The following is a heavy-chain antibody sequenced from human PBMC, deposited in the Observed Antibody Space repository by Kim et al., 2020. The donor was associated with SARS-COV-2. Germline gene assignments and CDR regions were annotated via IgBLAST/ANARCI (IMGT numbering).Heavy chain of an antibody. V-gene: IGHV3-74*01. CDR3: AREDYTNSWYTDY. J-gene: IGHJ4*02. D-gene: IGHD6-13*01. Sequence: AVSGKGRPTIPRDNAKNTLYLQINSLGAEDTAVYYCAREDYTNSWYTDYWGQGTLVTVSS.